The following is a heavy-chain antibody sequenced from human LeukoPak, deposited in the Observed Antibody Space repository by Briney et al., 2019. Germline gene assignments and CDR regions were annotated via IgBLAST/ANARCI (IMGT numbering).Heavy chain of an antibody. CDR2: INPNSGGT. Sequence: ASVKVSCKASGYTFTGYYIHWVRRAPGQGLEWVGRINPNSGGTDCAQRFQGRVTMTRDTSISTAYMELSRLRSDDTAVYYCARDGANKVRGVHYFYMDVWGKGATVTVSS. J-gene: IGHJ6*03. CDR3: ARDGANKVRGVHYFYMDV. V-gene: IGHV1-2*06. CDR1: GYTFTGYY. D-gene: IGHD3-10*01.